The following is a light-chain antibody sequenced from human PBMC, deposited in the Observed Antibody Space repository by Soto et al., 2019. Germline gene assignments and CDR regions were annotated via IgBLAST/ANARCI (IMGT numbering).Light chain of an antibody. CDR1: QSVSSY. V-gene: IGKV3-11*01. CDR2: DAS. Sequence: IVLTLSPATLSLSPGERATLSCRASQSVSSYLAWYQQKPGQAPRLPIYDASNRATGIPARFSGSGSGTDFTLTISSLEPEDFAVYYCQQRSNWPPITFGQGTRLEIK. J-gene: IGKJ5*01. CDR3: QQRSNWPPIT.